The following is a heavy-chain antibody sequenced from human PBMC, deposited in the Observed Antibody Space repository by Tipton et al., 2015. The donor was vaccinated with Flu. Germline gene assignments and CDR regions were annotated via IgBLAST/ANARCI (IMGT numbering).Heavy chain of an antibody. CDR1: GGSFSGYY. D-gene: IGHD3-3*01. CDR2: INHSGST. CDR3: ARGSPTYYDFWGGSPLRSRYGMDV. V-gene: IGHV4-34*01. J-gene: IGHJ6*02. Sequence: TLSLTCAVYGGSFSGYYWSWIRQPPGKGLEWIGEINHSGSTNYNPSLKSRVTISVDTSKNQFSLKLSSVTAADTAVYYCARGSPTYYDFWGGSPLRSRYGMDVWGQGTTVTVSS.